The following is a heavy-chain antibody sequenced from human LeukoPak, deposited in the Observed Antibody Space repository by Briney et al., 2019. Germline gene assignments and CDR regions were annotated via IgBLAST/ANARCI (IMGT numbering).Heavy chain of an antibody. CDR1: GFTFSSYA. CDR2: ISYDGSNK. Sequence: GGSLRLSCAASGFTFSSYAMHWVRQAPGKGLEWVAVISYDGSNKYYADSVKGRFTISRDNSKNTLYLQMNSLRAEDTAVYYCARDRYYYGSGSYVDYWGQGTLVTVSS. V-gene: IGHV3-30*04. D-gene: IGHD3-10*01. CDR3: ARDRYYYGSGSYVDY. J-gene: IGHJ4*02.